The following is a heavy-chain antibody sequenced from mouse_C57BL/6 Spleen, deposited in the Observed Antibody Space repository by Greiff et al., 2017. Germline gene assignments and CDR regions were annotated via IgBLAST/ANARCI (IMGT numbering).Heavy chain of an antibody. D-gene: IGHD2-3*01. CDR2: IYPRSGNT. Sequence: VKLQQSGAELARPGASVKLSCKASGYTFTSYGISWVKQRTGQGLEWIGEIYPRSGNTYYNEKFKGKATLTADKSSSTAYMELRSLTSEDSAVYFCARRDDGYLAWFAYWGQGTLVTVSA. J-gene: IGHJ3*01. V-gene: IGHV1-81*01. CDR1: GYTFTSYG. CDR3: ARRDDGYLAWFAY.